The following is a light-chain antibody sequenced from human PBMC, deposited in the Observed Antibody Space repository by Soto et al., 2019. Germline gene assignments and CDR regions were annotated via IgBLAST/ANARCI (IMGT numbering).Light chain of an antibody. V-gene: IGLV2-14*01. CDR3: SSFRRSNTPHVL. J-gene: IGLJ2*01. Sequence: QSALTQPASVSGSPGQSITISCTGTDSDVGGYNFVSWYQQHPGKAPKLMIYGVTNRPSGVSNRFSGSKSGNTASLTISGLQAEDDANYYCSSFRRSNTPHVLFGGGTKVTV. CDR2: GVT. CDR1: DSDVGGYNF.